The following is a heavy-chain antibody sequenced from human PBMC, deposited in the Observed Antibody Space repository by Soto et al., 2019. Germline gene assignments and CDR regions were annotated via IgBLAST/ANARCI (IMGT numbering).Heavy chain of an antibody. CDR3: ARDLAVGLVDY. CDR1: GYTFTSYG. Sequence: QVQLVQSGAEVKKPGASVKVSCKASGYTFTSYGISWVRQAPGQGLEWMGWISAYNGNTKSAQKPQXRVTMTTDTSTSTAYMELRSLSSDDPAVYYCARDLAVGLVDYWGQGTLVTVSS. V-gene: IGHV1-18*01. J-gene: IGHJ4*02. CDR2: ISAYNGNT. D-gene: IGHD6-19*01.